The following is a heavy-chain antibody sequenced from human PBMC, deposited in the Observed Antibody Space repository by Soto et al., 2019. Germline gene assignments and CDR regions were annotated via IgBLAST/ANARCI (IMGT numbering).Heavy chain of an antibody. Sequence: EVQLVESGGGLVQPGGSLRLSCAASGFTFSSYEMNWVRQAPGKGLEWVPYISSSGSTIYYADSVKGRFTISRDNAKNSLYLQMNSLRAEDTAVYYCASWGICSGGSCYEDFDYWGQGTLVTVSS. CDR1: GFTFSSYE. CDR3: ASWGICSGGSCYEDFDY. J-gene: IGHJ4*02. V-gene: IGHV3-48*03. CDR2: ISSSGSTI. D-gene: IGHD2-15*01.